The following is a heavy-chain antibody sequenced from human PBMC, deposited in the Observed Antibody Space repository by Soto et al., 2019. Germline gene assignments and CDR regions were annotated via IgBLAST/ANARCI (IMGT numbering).Heavy chain of an antibody. CDR1: GFPFGNSW. J-gene: IGHJ4*02. CDR3: ATAEVDY. CDR2: MNRDGSTT. V-gene: IGHV3-74*01. Sequence: EVQLVESGGGLVQPGGPLRLSCATSGFPFGNSWMHWVRQAPGKGLEWVSRMNRDGSTTNYADSVKGRFTVSRDNARNTLYLQMNSLRAEDTAVYYCATAEVDYWGPGTLVTVSS.